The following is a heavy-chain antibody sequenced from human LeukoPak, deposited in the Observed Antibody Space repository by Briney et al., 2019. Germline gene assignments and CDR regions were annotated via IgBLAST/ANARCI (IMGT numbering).Heavy chain of an antibody. D-gene: IGHD6-19*01. CDR2: ISYDGSNK. Sequence: GGSLRLSCAASGFTFSSYAMHWVRQAPGKGLEWVAVISYDGSNKYYADSVKGRFTISRDNSKNTLYLQMNSLRAEDTAVYYCAKDGAIAVTGTDFLDYWGRGTLVTVSS. CDR1: GFTFSSYA. V-gene: IGHV3-30*01. J-gene: IGHJ4*02. CDR3: AKDGAIAVTGTDFLDY.